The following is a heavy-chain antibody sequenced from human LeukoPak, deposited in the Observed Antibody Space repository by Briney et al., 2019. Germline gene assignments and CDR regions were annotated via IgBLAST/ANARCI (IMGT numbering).Heavy chain of an antibody. CDR1: GGSISSSSYY. V-gene: IGHV4-39*01. CDR3: ARQGRSAWIKRAEYFQH. CDR2: IHYSGST. D-gene: IGHD6-19*01. Sequence: PSETLSLTCTVSGGSISSSSYYWGWIRQPPGQGLEWIGSIHYSGSTYYNPSLKSRVSISVDTSKNQFSLKLSSVTAADTAVYYCARQGRSAWIKRAEYFQHWARGPLVTVSS. J-gene: IGHJ1*01.